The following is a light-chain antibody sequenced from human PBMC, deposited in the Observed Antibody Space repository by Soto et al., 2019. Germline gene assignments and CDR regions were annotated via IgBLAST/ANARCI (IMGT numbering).Light chain of an antibody. CDR3: QQYNSYSWT. CDR1: QSISSGF. CDR2: GAS. J-gene: IGKJ1*01. Sequence: EIVMTQSPSTLSVSPGERATLSCRASQSISSGFLAWYQQKPGQAPRLLIYGASSRATGIPDRFSGSGSGTEFTLTISSLQPDDFATYYCQQYNSYSWTFGQGTKVDIK. V-gene: IGKV3-20*01.